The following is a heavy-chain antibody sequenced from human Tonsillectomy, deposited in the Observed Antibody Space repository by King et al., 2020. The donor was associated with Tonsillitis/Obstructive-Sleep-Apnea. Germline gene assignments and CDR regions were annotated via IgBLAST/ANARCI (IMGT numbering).Heavy chain of an antibody. CDR2: IYTSGST. CDR3: AREFEIAARPPCFAY. CDR1: GGSISSYY. J-gene: IGHJ4*02. Sequence: QLQESGPGLVKPSETLSLTCTVSGGSISSYYWSWIRQPAGKGLEWIGRIYTSGSTNYNPSLKSRVTMSVDTSKNQFSLKLSSVTAADTAVYYCAREFEIAARPPCFAYWGQGTLVTVSS. V-gene: IGHV4-4*07. D-gene: IGHD6-6*01.